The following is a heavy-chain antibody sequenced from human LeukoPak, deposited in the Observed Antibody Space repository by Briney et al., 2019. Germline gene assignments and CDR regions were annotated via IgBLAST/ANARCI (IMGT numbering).Heavy chain of an antibody. V-gene: IGHV4-59*02. D-gene: IGHD6-25*01. J-gene: IGHJ3*02. CDR1: GASVSTYY. Sequence: PSVTLSLTCTVSGASVSTYYWTWIRQPPGKGLEWIGYISYSGSTNYNPSLKSRVTISVDTSKNQFSLRLTSVTAADTAVYYCARPYRSDWRDCFDIWGQGTMVTVSS. CDR3: ARPYRSDWRDCFDI. CDR2: ISYSGST.